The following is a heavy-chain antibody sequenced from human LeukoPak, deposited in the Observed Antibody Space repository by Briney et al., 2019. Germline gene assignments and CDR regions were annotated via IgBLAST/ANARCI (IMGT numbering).Heavy chain of an antibody. CDR2: IYADGST. CDR3: ARESSVSGWFIY. Sequence: PGGSLRLSCAASGVTVNNNFTGWVRQAPGKGLEWVSGIYADGSTYYADSVKGRFTLSRHVSENTLSLEMNSLRPEDTALYYCARESSVSGWFIYWGQGTLVTVSS. J-gene: IGHJ4*02. D-gene: IGHD6-19*01. V-gene: IGHV3-53*04. CDR1: GVTVNNNF.